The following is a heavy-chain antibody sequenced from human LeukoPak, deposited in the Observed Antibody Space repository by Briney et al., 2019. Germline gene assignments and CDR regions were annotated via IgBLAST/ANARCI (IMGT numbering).Heavy chain of an antibody. CDR1: GFTFSSYW. CDR2: ISGSGGST. V-gene: IGHV3-23*01. Sequence: HPGGSLRLSCAASGFTFSSYWMSWVRQAPGKGLEWVSAISGSGGSTYYADSVKGRFTISRDNSKNTLYLQMNSLRAEDTAVYYCAKDSSSWYEDPTPFDYWGQGTLVTVSS. D-gene: IGHD6-13*01. J-gene: IGHJ4*02. CDR3: AKDSSSWYEDPTPFDY.